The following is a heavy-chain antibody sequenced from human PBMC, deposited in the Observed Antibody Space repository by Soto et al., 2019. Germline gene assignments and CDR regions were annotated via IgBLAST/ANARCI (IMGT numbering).Heavy chain of an antibody. CDR3: ARLAYSGYFQT. Sequence: LSLTCDVSGDSISSSTYYWGWIRQPPGKGLEWLASIYYSGAAYYNPSLRSRVSISVDTSNNRFSLALTSLTAADTAVYFCARLAYSGYFQTWGQGSLVTVSS. J-gene: IGHJ1*01. CDR2: IYYSGAA. V-gene: IGHV4-39*02. CDR1: GDSISSSTYY. D-gene: IGHD2-21*01.